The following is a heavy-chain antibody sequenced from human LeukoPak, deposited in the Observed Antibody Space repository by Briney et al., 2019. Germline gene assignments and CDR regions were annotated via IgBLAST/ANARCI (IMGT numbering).Heavy chain of an antibody. CDR3: ARDKHCGGDCFSYYYYGMDV. CDR2: ISAYNGNT. Sequence: ASVKVSCKASGYTFTSYGISWVRQAPGQGLEWMGWISAYNGNTNYAQKLQGRVTMTTDTSTSTAYMELRSLRSDDTAVYYCARDKHCGGDCFSYYYYGMDVWGQGTTVTVSS. J-gene: IGHJ6*02. D-gene: IGHD2-21*02. CDR1: GYTFTSYG. V-gene: IGHV1-18*01.